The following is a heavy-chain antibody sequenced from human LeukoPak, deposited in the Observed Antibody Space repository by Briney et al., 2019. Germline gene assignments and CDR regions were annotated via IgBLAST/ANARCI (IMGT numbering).Heavy chain of an antibody. D-gene: IGHD3-3*01. CDR3: ARLLASGYAPYYYYYMDV. CDR2: IYYSGST. V-gene: IGHV4-61*05. CDR1: GGSISSSSYY. J-gene: IGHJ6*03. Sequence: SETLSLTCTVSGGSISSSSYYWGWIRQPPGKGLEWIGYIYYSGSTNYNPSLKSRVTISVDTSKNQFSLKMSSVTAADTAVYYCARLLASGYAPYYYYYMDVWGKGTTVTVSS.